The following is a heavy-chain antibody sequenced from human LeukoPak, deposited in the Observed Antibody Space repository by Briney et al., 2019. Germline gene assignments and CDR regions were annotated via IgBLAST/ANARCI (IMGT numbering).Heavy chain of an antibody. CDR3: ASSGRAAAGREYFQH. D-gene: IGHD6-13*01. J-gene: IGHJ1*01. Sequence: SETLSLTCTVSGGAIRSQYWSWIRQPPGKGLEWIGYIYYTGNSNYNPSLKSRVTISVDTSKNQFSLKLSSMTAADTAVYYCASSGRAAAGREYFQHWGQGTLVTVSS. CDR1: GGAIRSQY. V-gene: IGHV4-59*08. CDR2: IYYTGNS.